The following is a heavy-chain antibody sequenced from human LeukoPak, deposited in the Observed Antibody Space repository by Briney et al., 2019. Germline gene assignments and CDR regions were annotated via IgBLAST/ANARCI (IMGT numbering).Heavy chain of an antibody. CDR3: ARLVVVIHNWLDP. CDR2: IYYSGST. CDR1: GGSISSGDYY. V-gene: IGHV4-30-4*01. J-gene: IGHJ5*02. D-gene: IGHD3-22*01. Sequence: SETLSLTCTVSGGSISSGDYYWSWIRQPPGKGLEWIGYIYYSGSTYYNPSLKSRVTISVDTSKNQFSLKLSSVTAADTAVYYCARLVVVIHNWLDPWGQGTLVTVSS.